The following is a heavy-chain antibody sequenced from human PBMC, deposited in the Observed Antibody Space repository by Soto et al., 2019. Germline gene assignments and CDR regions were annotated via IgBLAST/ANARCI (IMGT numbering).Heavy chain of an antibody. V-gene: IGHV5-51*01. J-gene: IGHJ4*02. Sequence: GESLKISCKGSGCSFTSYWISWVRQMPGKGLEWMGIISAGGSDVRYSPSFQGQVTISADKSISTAYLQWSSLKASDSAMYYRARRRITGNNYYFDYWGQGTLVTVSS. CDR3: ARRRITGNNYYFDY. D-gene: IGHD1-20*01. CDR1: GCSFTSYW. CDR2: ISAGGSDV.